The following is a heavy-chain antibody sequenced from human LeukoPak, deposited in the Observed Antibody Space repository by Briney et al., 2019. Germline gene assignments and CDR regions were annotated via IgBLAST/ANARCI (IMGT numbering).Heavy chain of an antibody. Sequence: HTGGSLRLSCAASGFTFSSYAMHWVRQAPGKGLEWVAIIWYDGSNKYYVDSVKGRFTISRDNSKNTLYLQMNSLRAEDTAVYYCARETGLRTFDYWGQGTLVTVSS. CDR1: GFTFSSYA. V-gene: IGHV3-33*08. CDR2: IWYDGSNK. CDR3: ARETGLRTFDY. D-gene: IGHD4-17*01. J-gene: IGHJ4*02.